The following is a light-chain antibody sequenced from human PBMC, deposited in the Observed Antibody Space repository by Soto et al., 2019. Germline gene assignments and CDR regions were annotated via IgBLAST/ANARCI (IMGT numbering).Light chain of an antibody. J-gene: IGKJ5*01. CDR1: QSVSSSF. CDR3: QQYGSSPRT. V-gene: IGKV3-20*01. Sequence: EIVLTQSPGTLYLSPGERATLSCRASQSVSSSFLAWYQQKVGQAPRLLIYGASSRATGIPDRFSGSGSGTDFTLSISRLEPEDFAVYYCQQYGSSPRTFGQGTRLEI. CDR2: GAS.